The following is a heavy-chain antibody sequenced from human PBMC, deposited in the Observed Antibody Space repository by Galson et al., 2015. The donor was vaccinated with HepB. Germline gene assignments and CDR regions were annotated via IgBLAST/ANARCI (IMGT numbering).Heavy chain of an antibody. CDR2: INGDTFT. J-gene: IGHJ4*02. CDR3: ARDMRGHCNGGDCTYFFDF. CDR1: GFTFSDHS. V-gene: IGHV3-11*06. D-gene: IGHD2-21*02. Sequence: SLRLSCAASGFTFSDHSMTWIRQAPGKGLEWISYINGDTFTNYADSVKGRFTISRDNAKNSLYLQMDGLRAEDTAVYYCARDMRGHCNGGDCTYFFDFWGQGTLVTVSS.